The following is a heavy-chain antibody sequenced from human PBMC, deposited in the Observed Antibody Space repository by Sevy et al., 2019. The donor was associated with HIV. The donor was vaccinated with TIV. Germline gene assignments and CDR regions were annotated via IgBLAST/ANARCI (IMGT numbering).Heavy chain of an antibody. CDR1: GFTFSPYW. V-gene: IGHV3-7*01. J-gene: IGHJ4*02. CDR3: ARGVGLDC. D-gene: IGHD1-26*01. Sequence: GGSLRLSCAASGFTFSPYWMTWVRQAPGKGLEWVAKIRPDGSDKYYVDSVKGRFTISRDNAKNSLYQQMNSLRADDTVMYYCARGVGLDCWGQGALVTVSS. CDR2: IRPDGSDK.